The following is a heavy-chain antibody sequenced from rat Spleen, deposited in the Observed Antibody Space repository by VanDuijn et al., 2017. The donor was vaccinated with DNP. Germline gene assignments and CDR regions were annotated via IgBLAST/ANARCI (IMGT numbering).Heavy chain of an antibody. CDR3: ARGWTRWFAY. V-gene: IGHV3-1*01. CDR2: INYSGRN. Sequence: EVQLQESGPGLVKPSQSLSLICSVTDYSITNNYWGWIRKFPGNKMEWMGHINYSGRNSYNPSLKSRISITRDTSKNQFFLQLNSVTTEDTATYYCARGWTRWFAYWGQGTLVTVSS. D-gene: IGHD1-4*01. J-gene: IGHJ3*01. CDR1: DYSITNNY.